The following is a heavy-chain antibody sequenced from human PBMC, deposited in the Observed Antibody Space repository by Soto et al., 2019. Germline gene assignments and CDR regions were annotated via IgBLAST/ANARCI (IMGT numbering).Heavy chain of an antibody. D-gene: IGHD3-3*01. J-gene: IGHJ6*02. CDR2: IYHSGST. CDR3: ARTWSNYDFWEV. Sequence: KPSETLSITCDVSGSSISSGYYWGWIRQPPGKGLEWIGSIYHSGSTNYKSSLKSRVTISVDTSKNQFSLKLRSVTAADTAVYYCARTWSNYDFWEVWGQGSTVTVSS. V-gene: IGHV4-38-2*01. CDR1: GSSISSGYY.